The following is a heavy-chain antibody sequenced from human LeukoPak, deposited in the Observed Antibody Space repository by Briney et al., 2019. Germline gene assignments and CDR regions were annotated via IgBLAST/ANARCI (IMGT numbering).Heavy chain of an antibody. Sequence: TSETLSLTCTVSGGSISGYYWNWIRQPPGKGLEWIGYIYYSGNTNYNPSLKSRVTISLDTSKNQFSLKLSSVTAADTAVYYCARVSSSWYQDWYFDLWGRGTLVTVSS. CDR2: IYYSGNT. V-gene: IGHV4-59*01. J-gene: IGHJ2*01. CDR3: ARVSSSWYQDWYFDL. D-gene: IGHD6-13*01. CDR1: GGSISGYY.